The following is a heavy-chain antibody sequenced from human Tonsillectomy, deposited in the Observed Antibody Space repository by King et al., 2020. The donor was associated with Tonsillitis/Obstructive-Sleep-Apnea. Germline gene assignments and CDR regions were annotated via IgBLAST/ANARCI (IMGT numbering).Heavy chain of an antibody. CDR1: GFTFSSYA. CDR2: ISYDGSNK. CDR3: ASSRRTGDSSKPGMDA. Sequence: QVQLVESGGGVVQPGRSLRLSCAASGFTFSSYAMHWVRQAPGKGLEWVAVISYDGSNKYYADTVKGRFTISRDNSKNTLYLQMNSLRAEDTAVYYCASSRRTGDSSKPGMDACGHGTTVTVSS. D-gene: IGHD6-13*01. V-gene: IGHV3-30*04. J-gene: IGHJ6*02.